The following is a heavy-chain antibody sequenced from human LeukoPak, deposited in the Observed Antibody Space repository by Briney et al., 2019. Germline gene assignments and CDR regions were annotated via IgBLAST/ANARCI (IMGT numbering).Heavy chain of an antibody. J-gene: IGHJ4*02. CDR3: ARGGDSSGWYAVDY. V-gene: IGHV4-59*01. CDR1: GGSISSYY. CDR2: IYYSGST. D-gene: IGHD6-19*01. Sequence: SETLSLTCTVSGGSISSYYWSWIRQPPGKGLEWIGYIYYSGSTNYNPSLKSRVTISVDTSKNQFSLKLSSVTAADTAVYYCARGGDSSGWYAVDYWGQGTLVTVSS.